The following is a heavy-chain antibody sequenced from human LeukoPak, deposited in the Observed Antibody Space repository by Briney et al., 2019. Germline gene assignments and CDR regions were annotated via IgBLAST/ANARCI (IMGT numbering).Heavy chain of an antibody. CDR3: TRESGAFSPFGF. Sequence: SETLSLTCAVSGGSILTTNWWSWVRQPPGKGLEWIGEVHLSGASNYNPSLKSRVNMSIDKSKNELSLELTSVTAADTAIYYCTRESGAFSPFGFWGQGTLVTVSS. V-gene: IGHV4-4*02. J-gene: IGHJ4*02. D-gene: IGHD1-26*01. CDR1: GGSILTTNW. CDR2: VHLSGAS.